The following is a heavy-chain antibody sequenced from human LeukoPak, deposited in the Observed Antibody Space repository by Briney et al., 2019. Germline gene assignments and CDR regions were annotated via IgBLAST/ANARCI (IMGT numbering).Heavy chain of an antibody. CDR3: TRLGYYDKSPGY. D-gene: IGHD3-22*01. CDR1: GYSFTSYW. J-gene: IGHJ4*02. Sequence: GEVVRISCKGSGYSFTSYWISGARQLPGKGVEWRGRIDPSDSYINYSPSFQGHVTMSDDRSISIAYLQWSTLKGSGPAMHYCTRLGYYDKSPGYWGQGTLVTVSS. V-gene: IGHV5-10-1*01. CDR2: IDPSDSYI.